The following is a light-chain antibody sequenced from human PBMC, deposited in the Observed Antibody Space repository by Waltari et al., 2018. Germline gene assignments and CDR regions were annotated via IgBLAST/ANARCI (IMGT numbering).Light chain of an antibody. CDR3: ASYTSSNTVI. CDR2: DVP. V-gene: IGLV2-14*03. J-gene: IGLJ2*01. Sequence: QSALTQPASVSGSAGQSIAISCSGTNSDIGRYNYVSWYQQHPGNAPRLIIYDVPSLPSGVSNRLIGSKSGITASLAISGLQAEDEGDYFCASYTSSNTVIFGGGTRVTVL. CDR1: NSDIGRYNY.